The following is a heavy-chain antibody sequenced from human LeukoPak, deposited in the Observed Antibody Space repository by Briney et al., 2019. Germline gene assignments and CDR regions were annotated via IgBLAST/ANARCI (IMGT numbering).Heavy chain of an antibody. CDR1: GGSISSGGYY. V-gene: IGHV4-39*07. CDR2: IYYSGST. Sequence: SQSLSLTCTVSGGSISSGGYYWGWIRQPPGKGLEWIGSIYYSGSTNYNPSLKSRVTISVDTSKNQFSLKLSSVTAADTAVYYCARLERWFDPWGQGTLVTVSS. J-gene: IGHJ5*02. CDR3: ARLERWFDP.